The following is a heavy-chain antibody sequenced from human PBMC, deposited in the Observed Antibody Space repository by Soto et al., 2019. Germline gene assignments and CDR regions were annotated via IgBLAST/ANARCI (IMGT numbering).Heavy chain of an antibody. D-gene: IGHD2-15*01. J-gene: IGHJ4*02. V-gene: IGHV4-39*01. CDR1: GGSISSSSYY. CDR3: VLGGYCSGGSCYSIDY. Sequence: QLQLQESGPGLVKPSETLSLTCTVSGGSISSSSYYWGWIRQPPGKGLEWIGSIYYSGSTYYNPDLKSRVTISVDTSKMTFSLKLSYVTAADTSVYYCVLGGYCSGGSCYSIDYWGQGTLVTVSS. CDR2: IYYSGST.